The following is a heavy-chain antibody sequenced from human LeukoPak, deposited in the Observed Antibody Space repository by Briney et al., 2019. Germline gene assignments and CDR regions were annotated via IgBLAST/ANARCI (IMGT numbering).Heavy chain of an antibody. Sequence: SETLSLTCTVSGGSISSHYWSWIRQPPGKGLEWIGYISHIGRTNYNPSLKSRVTISIDTSKNQFSLKLRSVTAADTAVYYCARDLVTVTKGFDIWGQGTMVSVSS. CDR3: ARDLVTVTKGFDI. CDR2: ISHIGRT. CDR1: GGSISSHY. J-gene: IGHJ3*02. V-gene: IGHV4-59*11. D-gene: IGHD4-17*01.